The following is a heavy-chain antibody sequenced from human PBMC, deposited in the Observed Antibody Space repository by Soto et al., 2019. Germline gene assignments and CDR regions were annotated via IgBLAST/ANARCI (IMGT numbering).Heavy chain of an antibody. D-gene: IGHD6-6*01. V-gene: IGHV1-18*01. Sequence: VASVKVSCKASGYTFTSYGISWVRQAPGQGLEWMGWISAYNGNTNYAQKLQGRVTMTTDTSTSTAYMELRSLRSDDTAVYYCARDRVAARYYYYYYGMDVWGQGTTVTVSS. CDR3: ARDRVAARYYYYYYGMDV. CDR1: GYTFTSYG. CDR2: ISAYNGNT. J-gene: IGHJ6*02.